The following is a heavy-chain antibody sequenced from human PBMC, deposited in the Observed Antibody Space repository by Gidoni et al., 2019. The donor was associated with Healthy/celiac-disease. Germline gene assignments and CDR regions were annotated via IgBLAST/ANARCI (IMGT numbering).Heavy chain of an antibody. D-gene: IGHD2-2*02. V-gene: IGHV4-39*01. CDR2: IYYSGST. Sequence: QLQLQESVPGLVKPSETLSLTCTVSCCSISSSRYYWGLIRQPPGKGLEWIGSIYYSGSTYYNPSLKSRVTISVDTYKNQFSLKLSSVTAADTAVYYCARHSYCSSTSCYREYYYYYYMDVWGKGTTVTVSS. CDR3: ARHSYCSSTSCYREYYYYYYMDV. CDR1: CCSISSSRYY. J-gene: IGHJ6*03.